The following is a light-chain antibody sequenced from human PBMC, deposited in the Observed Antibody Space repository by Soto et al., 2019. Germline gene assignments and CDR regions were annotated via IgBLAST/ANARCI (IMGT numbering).Light chain of an antibody. CDR3: QQYGGSPIT. V-gene: IGKV3-20*01. CDR1: QSVSSY. CDR2: DAS. Sequence: EIGLTQSPVTLSLSPGERATLSCRASQSVSSYLAWYQQKPGQAPRLLIYDASNRATGIPARFSGSGSGTDFTLTISRLEPDDFALYFCQQYGGSPITFGLGTRLEIK. J-gene: IGKJ5*01.